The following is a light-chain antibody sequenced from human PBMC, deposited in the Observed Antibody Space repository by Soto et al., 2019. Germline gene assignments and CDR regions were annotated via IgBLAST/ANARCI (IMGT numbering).Light chain of an antibody. CDR3: GTCDSSLSVLL. V-gene: IGLV1-51*01. CDR2: DNN. CDR1: SSNIGSNS. Sequence: QSVLTQPPSVSAAPGQKVTISCSGSSSNIGSNSVSWYQHLSGTAPKLLIYDNNKRPSGIPDRFSGSKSGASATLGITGLQTGDEADYYCGTCDSSLSVLLFGGGTKQTVL. J-gene: IGLJ2*01.